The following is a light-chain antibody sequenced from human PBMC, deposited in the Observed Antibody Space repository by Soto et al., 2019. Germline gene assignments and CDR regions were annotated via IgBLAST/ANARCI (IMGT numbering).Light chain of an antibody. J-gene: IGLJ1*01. Sequence: QSVLTQPPSVSGAPGQRVTISCTGSSSNIGAGYDVHWYQQLPGTAPKLLIYGNNNRPSGVPDRFSGSKSGTSASLAITGLQAEDEADYYCQSYDSSLGNPGVFGTGTKVTVL. CDR2: GNN. CDR3: QSYDSSLGNPGV. V-gene: IGLV1-40*01. CDR1: SSNIGAGYD.